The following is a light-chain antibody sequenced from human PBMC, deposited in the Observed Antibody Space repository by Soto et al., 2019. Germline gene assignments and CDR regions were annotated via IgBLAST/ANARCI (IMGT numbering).Light chain of an antibody. CDR1: GSDVGGYDY. CDR2: EVT. Sequence: QSVPTQPASVSGSPGQSITISGTGTGSDVGGYDYVSWYQHHPGKAPKVIIYEVTNRPSGVSNRFSGSKSGNTASLTISGLLAEDEADYYCSSYTSSSTYVFGTGTKVTVL. CDR3: SSYTSSSTYV. V-gene: IGLV2-14*01. J-gene: IGLJ1*01.